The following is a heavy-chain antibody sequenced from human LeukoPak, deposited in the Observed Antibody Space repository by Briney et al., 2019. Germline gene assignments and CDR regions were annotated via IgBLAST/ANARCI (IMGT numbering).Heavy chain of an antibody. Sequence: PGGSLRLSCAASGFTFSSFAMSWVRQAPGKGLEWVSVISGSGSTNYADSVKGRFTISRDNSKNTLYLQMNSLRAEDTAVYYCARDGGLGTAFDYWGQGTLVTVSS. V-gene: IGHV3-23*01. D-gene: IGHD5-18*01. CDR1: GFTFSSFA. J-gene: IGHJ4*02. CDR2: ISGSGST. CDR3: ARDGGLGTAFDY.